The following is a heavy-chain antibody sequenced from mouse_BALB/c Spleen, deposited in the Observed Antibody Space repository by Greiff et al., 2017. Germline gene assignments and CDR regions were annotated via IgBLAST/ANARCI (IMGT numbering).Heavy chain of an antibody. V-gene: IGHV5-12-1*01. D-gene: IGHD1-1*01. CDR1: GFAFSSYD. CDR2: ISSGGGST. Sequence: EVMLVESGGGLVKPGGSLKLSCAASGFAFSSYDMSWVRQTPEKRLEWVAYISSGGGSTYYPDTVKGRFTISRDNAKNTLYLQMSSLKSEDTAMYYCARQGYYGSSYYFDYWGQGTTLTVSS. CDR3: ARQGYYGSSYYFDY. J-gene: IGHJ2*01.